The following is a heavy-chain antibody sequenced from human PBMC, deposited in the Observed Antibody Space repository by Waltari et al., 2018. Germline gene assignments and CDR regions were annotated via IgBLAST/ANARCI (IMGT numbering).Heavy chain of an antibody. V-gene: IGHV1-2*05. D-gene: IGHD5-12*01. Sequence: QVQLVQSGAEVKKPGASVKVSCKASGYTFTGYYMHWVRQAPGQGLEWMGRINPKRGDTNYAQKFQGRVTMTRDTSISTAYMELSRLRSDDTDVYYCARGGWLQFRGFDYWGQGTLVTVSS. CDR2: INPKRGDT. CDR3: ARGGWLQFRGFDY. CDR1: GYTFTGYY. J-gene: IGHJ4*02.